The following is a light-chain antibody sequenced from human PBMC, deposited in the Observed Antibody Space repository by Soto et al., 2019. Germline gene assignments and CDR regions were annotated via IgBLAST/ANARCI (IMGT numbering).Light chain of an antibody. CDR2: GAS. CDR1: QSVSSSY. CDR3: QQYGSASWT. J-gene: IGKJ1*01. Sequence: EIVLTQSPGTLSLSPGERATLSCRASQSVSSSYFAWYQQKPGQAPRLLIYGASSRATGIPDRFSGSGPGTDFTLAISRMEPEDFAVYYCQQYGSASWTFGQGTKVEIK. V-gene: IGKV3-20*01.